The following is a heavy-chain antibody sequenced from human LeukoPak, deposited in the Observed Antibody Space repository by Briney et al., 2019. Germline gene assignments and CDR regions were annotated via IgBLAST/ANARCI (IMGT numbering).Heavy chain of an antibody. CDR3: AKDLGGGSSWPFDAFDI. D-gene: IGHD6-13*01. CDR1: EFTLSNYW. V-gene: IGHV3-74*01. Sequence: GGSLRLSCADSEFTLSNYWVHWVRQAPGKGLEWVSRINPDATTTNYADSVKGRFTISRDNAKNTLYLQMNSLRAEDTAVYYCAKDLGGGSSWPFDAFDIWGQGTMVTVSS. J-gene: IGHJ3*02. CDR2: INPDATTT.